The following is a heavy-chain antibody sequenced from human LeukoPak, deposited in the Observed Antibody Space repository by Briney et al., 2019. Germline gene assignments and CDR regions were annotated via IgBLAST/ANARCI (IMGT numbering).Heavy chain of an antibody. D-gene: IGHD3-3*01. CDR1: GFTSSNYG. V-gene: IGHV3-33*01. Sequence: PGRSLRLSCAASGFTSSNYGMHWVRQAPGKGLEWVAVIWYDGSNKYYADSVKGRFTISRDNSRNTLYLQMNSLRAEDTAVYYCARAMGPLLEWTGDNDYYYYGMDVWGQGTTVTVSS. J-gene: IGHJ6*02. CDR2: IWYDGSNK. CDR3: ARAMGPLLEWTGDNDYYYYGMDV.